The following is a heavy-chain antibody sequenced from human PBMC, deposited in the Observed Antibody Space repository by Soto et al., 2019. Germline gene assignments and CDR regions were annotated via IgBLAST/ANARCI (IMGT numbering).Heavy chain of an antibody. CDR2: ISHTGRT. V-gene: IGHV4-38-2*02. J-gene: IGHJ4*02. D-gene: IGHD2-15*01. CDR1: GSSITNSFY. Sequence: SETLSLTCRVSGSSITNSFYWGWIRQSPEKGLEWIGSISHTGRTSYNPSLKSRVSISVDTSKNQFSLTLTSVTAADTAVYYCARDPANLALAVAYFDSWGQGTLVTSPQ. CDR3: ARDPANLALAVAYFDS.